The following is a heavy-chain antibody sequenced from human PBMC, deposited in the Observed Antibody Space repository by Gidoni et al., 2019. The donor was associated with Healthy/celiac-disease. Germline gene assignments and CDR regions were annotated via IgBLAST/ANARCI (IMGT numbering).Heavy chain of an antibody. CDR2: IIPILGIA. D-gene: IGHD3-9*01. CDR3: ARVHYDILTGYYEWFDP. CDR1: AGTFSSYA. J-gene: IGHJ5*02. V-gene: IGHV1-69*04. Sequence: QLQLVQSGAEVKKPGSSVKVSCKASAGTFSSYAISWVRQATGQGLEWMGRIIPILGIANYAQKFQGRVTITADKSTSTAYMELSSLRSEDTAVYYCARVHYDILTGYYEWFDPWGQGTLVTVSS.